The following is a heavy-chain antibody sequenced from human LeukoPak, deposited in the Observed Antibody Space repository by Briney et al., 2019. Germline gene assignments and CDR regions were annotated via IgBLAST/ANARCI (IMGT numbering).Heavy chain of an antibody. CDR3: ARLGSGSEPPWNVYYFDY. D-gene: IGHD3-10*01. Sequence: SETLSLTCNVSGGSISSYYWSWIRQPPGKGLEWIGYLYYSGSAKYNPSVKSRVTMSVDTSKSQFSLKLSSVTAADTAVYYCARLGSGSEPPWNVYYFDYWGQGSLVTVSS. V-gene: IGHV4-59*08. CDR2: LYYSGSA. CDR1: GGSISSYY. J-gene: IGHJ4*02.